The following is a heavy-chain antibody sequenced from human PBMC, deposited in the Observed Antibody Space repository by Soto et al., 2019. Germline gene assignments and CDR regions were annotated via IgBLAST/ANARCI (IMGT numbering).Heavy chain of an antibody. V-gene: IGHV4-34*01. D-gene: IGHD3-10*01. Sequence: PSETLSLTCADYGGSFSGYYWSCIRQPPGKGLEWIGEINHSGSTNYNPSLKSRVTISVDTSKNQFSLKLSSVTAADTAVYYCARILLWFGEGDPFDIWGQGTMVTVSS. J-gene: IGHJ3*02. CDR3: ARILLWFGEGDPFDI. CDR2: INHSGST. CDR1: GGSFSGYY.